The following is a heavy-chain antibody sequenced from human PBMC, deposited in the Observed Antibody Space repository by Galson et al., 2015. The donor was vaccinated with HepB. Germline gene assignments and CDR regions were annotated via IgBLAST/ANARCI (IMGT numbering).Heavy chain of an antibody. CDR2: ISYDGSNK. J-gene: IGHJ4*02. CDR1: GFTFSSYG. Sequence: SLRLSCAASGFTFSSYGMHWVRQAPGKGLEWVAVISYDGSNKYYADSVKGRFTISRDNSKNTLYLQMNSLRAEDTAVYYCAKGFHPTVTTFFDYWGQGTLVTVSS. CDR3: AKGFHPTVTTFFDY. D-gene: IGHD4-11*01. V-gene: IGHV3-30*18.